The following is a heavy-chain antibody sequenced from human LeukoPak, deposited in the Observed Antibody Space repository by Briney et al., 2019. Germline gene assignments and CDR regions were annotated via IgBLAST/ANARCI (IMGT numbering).Heavy chain of an antibody. Sequence: GGSLRLSCAVSGISLSNYGMSWARPAPGKWLEWVEGLRGSGGGKNYADSVQGPSTISRDNPKHTLYIQMNIMRAEDTGVYFSEKRGVVIRVFLVGFHKEAYYFDAWGQGALVTVSS. J-gene: IGHJ4*02. CDR1: GISLSNYG. V-gene: IGHV3-23*01. CDR2: LRGSGGGK. CDR3: EKRGVVIRVFLVGFHKEAYYFDA. D-gene: IGHD3-10*01.